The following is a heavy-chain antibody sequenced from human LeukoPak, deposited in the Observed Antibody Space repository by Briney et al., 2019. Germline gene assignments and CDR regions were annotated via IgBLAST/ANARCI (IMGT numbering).Heavy chain of an antibody. CDR1: GFTFSSYG. CDR3: ANGFRAARLPPVDP. CDR2: IRYDGSNK. V-gene: IGHV3-30*02. D-gene: IGHD6-6*01. Sequence: GGSLRLSCAASGFTFSSYGMHWVRQAPGKGLEWVAFIRYDGSNKYYADSVKGQFTISRDNSKNTLYLQMNSLRAEDTAVYYCANGFRAARLPPVDPWGQGTLVTVSS. J-gene: IGHJ5*02.